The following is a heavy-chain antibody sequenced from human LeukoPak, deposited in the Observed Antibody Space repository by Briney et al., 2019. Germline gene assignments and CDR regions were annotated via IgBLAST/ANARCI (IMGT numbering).Heavy chain of an antibody. J-gene: IGHJ6*02. CDR1: GYTFTSYD. D-gene: IGHD3-16*01. CDR2: INTNTGNP. V-gene: IGHV7-4-1*02. Sequence: ASVKVSCKASGYTFTSYDINWVRQAPGQGLEWMGWINTNTGNPTYAQGFTGRFVFSLDTSVSTAYLQISSLKAEDTAVYYCARVRGRLPNYGMDVWGQGTTVTVSS. CDR3: ARVRGRLPNYGMDV.